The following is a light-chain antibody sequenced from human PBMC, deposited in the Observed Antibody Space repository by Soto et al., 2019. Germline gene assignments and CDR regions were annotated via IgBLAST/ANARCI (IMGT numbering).Light chain of an antibody. CDR3: QSYDATNQV. CDR2: EDN. J-gene: IGLJ3*02. CDR1: SGSIASNY. Sequence: NFMLTQPHSVSESPGKTVIISCTRSSGSIASNYVQWYQQRPGSSPTTVIYEDNQRPSGVPDRFSGSIDSSSNSASLTISVLETEDEADDYCQSYDATNQVFGGGTKLTVL. V-gene: IGLV6-57*01.